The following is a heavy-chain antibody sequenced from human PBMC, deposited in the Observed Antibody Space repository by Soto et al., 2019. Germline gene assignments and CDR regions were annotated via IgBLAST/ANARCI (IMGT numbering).Heavy chain of an antibody. J-gene: IGHJ6*03. Sequence: QVQLVESGGGLVKPGGSLRLSCAASGFTFSDYYMSWIRQAPGTGLEWVSYISSSGSTIYYADSVKGRFTISRDNAKNSLYLQMNSLRAEDTAVYYCARAGYDFWSGYYASYYYYMDVWGKGTTVTVSS. D-gene: IGHD3-3*01. CDR2: ISSSGSTI. CDR1: GFTFSDYY. V-gene: IGHV3-11*01. CDR3: ARAGYDFWSGYYASYYYYMDV.